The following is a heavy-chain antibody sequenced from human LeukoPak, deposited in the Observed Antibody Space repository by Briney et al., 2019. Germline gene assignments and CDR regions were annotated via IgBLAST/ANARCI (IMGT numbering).Heavy chain of an antibody. D-gene: IGHD1-1*01. CDR3: ARASNRNSINFDY. V-gene: IGHV3-74*01. CDR1: RFTFSSYW. J-gene: IGHJ4*02. CDR2: LNSDGSST. Sequence: GGSLRLSRAHSRFTFSSYWMHWVRQAPGKGLVWGSRLNSDGSSTSYADSVKGRFNISRDNAETTLHLQMNNLSAEDTAVYYCARASNRNSINFDYWGQGALVTVSS.